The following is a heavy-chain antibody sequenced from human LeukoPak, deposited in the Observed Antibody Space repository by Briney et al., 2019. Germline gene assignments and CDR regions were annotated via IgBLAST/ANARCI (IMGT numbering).Heavy chain of an antibody. CDR3: ARDLTMVRGVTDWFDP. V-gene: IGHV1-18*01. CDR1: GYTFTSYG. J-gene: IGHJ5*02. D-gene: IGHD3-10*01. Sequence: GASVKVSCKASGYTFTSYGISWVRQAPGQGLEWMGWISAYNGNTNYAQKLQGRVTMTTDTSTSTAYMELRSLRSDDTAVYYCARDLTMVRGVTDWFDPWGQGTLVTVSS. CDR2: ISAYNGNT.